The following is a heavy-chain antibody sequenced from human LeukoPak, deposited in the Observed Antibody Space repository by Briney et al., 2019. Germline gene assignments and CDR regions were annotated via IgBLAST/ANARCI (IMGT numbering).Heavy chain of an antibody. CDR3: ARDRPQHSSSPYYFDY. V-gene: IGHV1-69*06. CDR2: IIPIFGTA. Sequence: SVKVSCKASGGTFSSYAISWVRQAPGQGLEWMGGIIPIFGTANYAQKFQGRVTITADKSTSTAYMELSSLRSEDTAVYYCARDRPQHSSSPYYFDYWGQGTLVTVSS. J-gene: IGHJ4*02. D-gene: IGHD6-6*01. CDR1: GGTFSSYA.